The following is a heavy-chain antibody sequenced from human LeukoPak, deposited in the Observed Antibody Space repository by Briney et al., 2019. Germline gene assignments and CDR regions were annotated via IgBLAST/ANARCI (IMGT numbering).Heavy chain of an antibody. D-gene: IGHD3-22*01. CDR1: GFTFSDYY. V-gene: IGHV3-11*01. Sequence: GGSLRLSCAASGFTFSDYYMSWIRQAPGKGLEWVSYISSSGSTIYYADSVKGRFTISRDNAKNSLYLQMSSLRAEDTAVYYCARSRSRYYYDSSGFDYWGQGTLVTVSS. CDR2: ISSSGSTI. CDR3: ARSRSRYYYDSSGFDY. J-gene: IGHJ4*02.